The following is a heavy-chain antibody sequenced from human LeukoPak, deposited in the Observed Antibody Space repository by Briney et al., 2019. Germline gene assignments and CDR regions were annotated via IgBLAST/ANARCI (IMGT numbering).Heavy chain of an antibody. V-gene: IGHV3-30*04. J-gene: IGHJ4*02. CDR2: ISYDGSNK. CDR1: GFTLSSYA. Sequence: GGSLRLSCAASGFTLSSYAMHWVRQAPGKGLEWVAVISYDGSNKYYADSVKGRFTISRDNSKNTLYLQMNSLRAEDTAVYYCARDGGYGDYVWSLDYWGQGTLVTVSS. CDR3: ARDGGYGDYVWSLDY. D-gene: IGHD4-17*01.